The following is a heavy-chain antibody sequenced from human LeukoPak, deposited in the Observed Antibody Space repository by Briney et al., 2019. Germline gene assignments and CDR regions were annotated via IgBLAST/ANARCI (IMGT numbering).Heavy chain of an antibody. CDR3: ARPEDLVGVTTSAFDY. J-gene: IGHJ4*02. CDR1: GFSFSSFG. Sequence: GVSLRLSCVASGFSFSSFGMHWVRQAPGKGLEWVAFIRYDGSNKYYADSVKGRFTISRDNSKSTLYLQMSSLRPEDTAVYYCARPEDLVGVTTSAFDYWGQGTLVTVSS. V-gene: IGHV3-30*02. CDR2: IRYDGSNK. D-gene: IGHD1-26*01.